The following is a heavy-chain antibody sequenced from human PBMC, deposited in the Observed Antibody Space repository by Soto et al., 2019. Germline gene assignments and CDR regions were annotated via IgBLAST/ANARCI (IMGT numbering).Heavy chain of an antibody. CDR1: GGSISSGGYY. J-gene: IGHJ4*02. CDR3: ARHFSVDYFDY. V-gene: IGHV4-39*01. Sequence: PSETLSLTCTVSGGSISSGGYYWSWIRQHPGKGLEWIGYIYYSGTTYYNPSLKSRVTISVDRSKNQFSLKLSSVTAADTSVYYCARHFSVDYFDYWGQGTLVTVPS. CDR2: IYYSGTT.